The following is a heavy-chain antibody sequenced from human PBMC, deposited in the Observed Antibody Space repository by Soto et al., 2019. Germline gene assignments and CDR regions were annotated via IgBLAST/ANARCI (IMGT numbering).Heavy chain of an antibody. CDR1: GGSIRPGGYY. V-gene: IGHV4-31*03. CDR2: IYYSGRT. CDR3: ARSVVP. Sequence: QVQLHESGPGLVKPSQTLSLTCTVSGGSIRPGGYYWNWIRQHPGKGLEWIGYIYYSGRTYYNQSLKSGVSMSGDTSKNQFPLKGSSVTAADTAVYYCARSVVPWGPGTLVTVSS. J-gene: IGHJ5*02. D-gene: IGHD2-21*01.